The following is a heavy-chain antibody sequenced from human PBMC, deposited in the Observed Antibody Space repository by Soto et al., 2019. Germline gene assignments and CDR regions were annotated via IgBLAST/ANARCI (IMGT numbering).Heavy chain of an antibody. V-gene: IGHV3-74*03. CDR2: INPDGGAT. CDR3: ARVLKSSGWDNDVYDI. Sequence: PGGTMRFCCAASGLTFSSYWMHWVRQVPGKGLVWVSRINPDGGATKYADSVRGRFIISRDNANNRLYLQMNSLRVEDTALYFCARVLKSSGWDNDVYDIWGQGTMVTVSS. D-gene: IGHD6-19*01. J-gene: IGHJ3*02. CDR1: GLTFSSYW.